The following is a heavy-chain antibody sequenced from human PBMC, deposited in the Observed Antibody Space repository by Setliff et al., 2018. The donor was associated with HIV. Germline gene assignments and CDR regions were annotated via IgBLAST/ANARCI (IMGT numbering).Heavy chain of an antibody. CDR3: ARDWSMTSRESNWCDP. CDR1: GYTFTDYF. CDR2: INPKTGDT. D-gene: IGHD6-6*01. V-gene: IGHV1-2*06. J-gene: IGHJ5*02. Sequence: ASVKVSCKASGYTFTDYFMHWVRQAPGQGLEWMGRINPKTGDTKYKQKFQGRVTMTRDASINTAYMELSSLTSDDTAVYYCARDWSMTSRESNWCDPWGQGTRVTVSS.